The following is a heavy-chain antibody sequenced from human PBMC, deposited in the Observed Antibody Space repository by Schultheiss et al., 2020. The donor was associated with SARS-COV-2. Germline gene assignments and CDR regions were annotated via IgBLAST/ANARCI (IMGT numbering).Heavy chain of an antibody. CDR2: IYTSGST. J-gene: IGHJ5*02. Sequence: SETLSLTCTVSGGSISSGSYYWSWIRQPAGKGLEWIGRIYTSGSTNYNHSLKSRVTISVDTSKNQFSLKLSSVTAADTAVYYCARGRLLWFGESNWFDPWGQGTLVTVSS. CDR1: GGSISSGSYY. V-gene: IGHV4-61*02. CDR3: ARGRLLWFGESNWFDP. D-gene: IGHD3-10*01.